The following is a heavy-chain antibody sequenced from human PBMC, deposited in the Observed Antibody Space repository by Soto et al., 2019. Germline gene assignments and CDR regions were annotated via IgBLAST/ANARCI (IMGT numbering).Heavy chain of an antibody. CDR2: VYTGGNT. Sequence: QLQESGPGLVKPSETLTLICNVSGRSMISYYWCWLRQPAGKGLEWIGRVYTGGNTNYNPSLNSRVTMSVDTSQIQFSVTLTSVTAADTAVYYCAREGHDRPFFFVSWGQGTLVTVSS. CDR3: AREGHDRPFFFVS. V-gene: IGHV4-4*07. D-gene: IGHD3-3*01. CDR1: GRSMISYY. J-gene: IGHJ4*02.